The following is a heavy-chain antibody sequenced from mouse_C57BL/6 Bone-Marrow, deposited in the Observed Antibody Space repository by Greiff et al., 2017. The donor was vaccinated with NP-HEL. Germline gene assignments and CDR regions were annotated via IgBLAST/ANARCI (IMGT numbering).Heavy chain of an antibody. Sequence: EVKLMESGPGLAKPSQTLSLTCSVTGYSITSDYWNWIRKFPGNKLEYIGYISYSGSTYYYPSLKSRISITRDTSKNQYYLQLNSVTTEDTATYYCARRGFGYDRDWYFDVWGTGTTVTVSS. CDR2: ISYSGST. CDR1: GYSITSDY. J-gene: IGHJ1*03. D-gene: IGHD2-2*01. V-gene: IGHV3-8*01. CDR3: ARRGFGYDRDWYFDV.